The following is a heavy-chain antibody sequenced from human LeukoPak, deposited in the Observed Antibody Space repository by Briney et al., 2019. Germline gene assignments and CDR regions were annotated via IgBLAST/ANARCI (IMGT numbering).Heavy chain of an antibody. J-gene: IGHJ4*02. Sequence: GASVKVSCKTSGYPFSAYYIHWIRQASGQGLESMGWIDPKNGDTKYAQRSQGRLTISMDTSIDTVYMELSSLRYDDTAVYYCARLSALWGQGTLVTVSS. CDR1: GYPFSAYY. CDR2: IDPKNGDT. CDR3: ARLSAL. V-gene: IGHV1-2*02.